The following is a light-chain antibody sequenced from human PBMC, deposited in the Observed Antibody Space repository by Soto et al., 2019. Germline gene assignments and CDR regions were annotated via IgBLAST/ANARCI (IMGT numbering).Light chain of an antibody. V-gene: IGLV2-14*01. CDR1: SSDVGGYNY. Sequence: QYALTQPASVSGSPGQSITISCTGTSSDVGGYNYVSWYQQHPGKAPKLMIYEVSNRPSGVSNRFSCSKSGNTASMPISGLQAADEAAYYCSSYTSSSTLVFGGGTKLTVL. J-gene: IGLJ3*02. CDR2: EVS. CDR3: SSYTSSSTLV.